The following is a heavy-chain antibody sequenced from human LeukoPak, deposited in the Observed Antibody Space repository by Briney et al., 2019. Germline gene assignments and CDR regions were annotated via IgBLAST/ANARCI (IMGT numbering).Heavy chain of an antibody. D-gene: IGHD1-7*01. CDR2: IRANAEGGTA. Sequence: PGGSLRLSCAASGFTFSSYSMNWVRQAPGKGLEWVGRIRANAEGGTADYAAPVKGRFTISGDDSENTLYLQMSSLKIEDTATYYCTTDRKELENHWGQGTLVTVSP. CDR1: GFTFSSYS. J-gene: IGHJ5*02. CDR3: TTDRKELENH. V-gene: IGHV3-15*01.